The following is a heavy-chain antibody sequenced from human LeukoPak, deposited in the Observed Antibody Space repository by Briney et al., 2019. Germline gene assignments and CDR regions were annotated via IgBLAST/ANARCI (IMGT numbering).Heavy chain of an antibody. Sequence: GSLRLSCAASGFTFDNYAIHWVRQAPGKGLEWVSLISGDGGSTYYADSMKGRFTISRDNSKNSLYLQMNSLRTEDTALYYCARDSQEFFQHWGQGTLVTVSS. V-gene: IGHV3-43*02. CDR1: GFTFDNYA. J-gene: IGHJ1*01. CDR3: ARDSQEFFQH. CDR2: ISGDGGST.